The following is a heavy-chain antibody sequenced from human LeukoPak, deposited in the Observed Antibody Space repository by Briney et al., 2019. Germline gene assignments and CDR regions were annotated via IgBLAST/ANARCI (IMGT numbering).Heavy chain of an antibody. J-gene: IGHJ3*02. D-gene: IGHD2-8*01. CDR1: GGSISSSSYY. CDR2: IYYSGST. V-gene: IGHV4-39*07. Sequence: SETLSLTCSVSGGSISSSSYYWGWIRQPPGKGLEWIGSIYYSGSTYYNPSLKSRVTISVDTSKNQFSLKLSSVTAADTAVYYCAREWGMGYDFAFDIWGQGTMVTVSS. CDR3: AREWGMGYDFAFDI.